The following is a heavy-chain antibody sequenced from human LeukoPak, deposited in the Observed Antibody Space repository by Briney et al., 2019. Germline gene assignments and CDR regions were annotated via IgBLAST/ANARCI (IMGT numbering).Heavy chain of an antibody. V-gene: IGHV3-48*01. J-gene: IGHJ3*02. CDR2: ISGPGTTT. CDR3: ARDWI. Sequence: PGGSLRLSCTTSGFSFTSYAMKWVRQAPGKGLEWLSYISGPGTTTKYADSVKGRFTISRDNDKNSLYLQMNSLRAEDTAVYYCARDWIWGQGTMVTVSS. CDR1: GFSFTSYA.